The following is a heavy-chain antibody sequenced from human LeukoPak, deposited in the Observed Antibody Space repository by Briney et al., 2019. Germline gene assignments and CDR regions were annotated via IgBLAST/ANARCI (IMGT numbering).Heavy chain of an antibody. Sequence: GGSLRLSCAAAGFTFSSYWMNWVRQAPGKGLEWVAKIKQDGSEKYYVDSVKGRFTVSRDNAKNSLYLQMNSLRAEDTAVYYCARGYYGMDVWGQGTTVTVSS. J-gene: IGHJ6*02. CDR1: GFTFSSYW. V-gene: IGHV3-7*03. CDR3: ARGYYGMDV. CDR2: IKQDGSEK.